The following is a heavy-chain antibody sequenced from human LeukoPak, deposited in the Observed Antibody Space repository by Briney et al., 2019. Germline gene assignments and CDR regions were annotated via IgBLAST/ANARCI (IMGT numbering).Heavy chain of an antibody. D-gene: IGHD2-15*01. Sequence: GGSLRLSCAASGFTFSSYGMHWVRQAPGKGLEWVAVIWYDGSNKYYADSVKGLFTISRDNSKNTLYLQMNSLRAEDTAVYYCARDIGSGPFDYWGQGTLVTVSS. CDR1: GFTFSSYG. CDR3: ARDIGSGPFDY. J-gene: IGHJ4*02. V-gene: IGHV3-33*01. CDR2: IWYDGSNK.